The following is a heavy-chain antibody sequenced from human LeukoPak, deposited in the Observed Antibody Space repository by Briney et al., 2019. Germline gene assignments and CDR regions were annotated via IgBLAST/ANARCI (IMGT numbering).Heavy chain of an antibody. CDR2: INHSGST. CDR1: GGSFSGYY. CDR3: ARGRKYTSGYRVTELGSGYSDY. J-gene: IGHJ4*02. V-gene: IGHV4-34*01. D-gene: IGHD5-18*01. Sequence: KPSETLSLTCAVYGGSFSGYYWSWIRQPPGKGLEWIGEINHSGSTNQNPSLKSRVTISVDTSKNQFSLKLSSVTAADTAVYYCARGRKYTSGYRVTELGSGYSDYWGQGTLVTVSS.